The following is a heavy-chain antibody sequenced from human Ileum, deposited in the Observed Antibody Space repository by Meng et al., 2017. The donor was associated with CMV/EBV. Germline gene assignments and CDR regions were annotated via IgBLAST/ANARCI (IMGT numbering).Heavy chain of an antibody. J-gene: IGHJ4*02. CDR3: ARDLLLWFGDLSGGFDY. D-gene: IGHD3-10*01. CDR1: FTFSSYA. CDR2: ISYDGSNK. Sequence: FTFSSYAMHWVSQAPGKGLEWVAVISYDGSNKYYADSVKGRFTISRDNSKNTLYLQMNSLRAEDTAVYYCARDLLLWFGDLSGGFDYWGQGTLVTVSS. V-gene: IGHV3-30*04.